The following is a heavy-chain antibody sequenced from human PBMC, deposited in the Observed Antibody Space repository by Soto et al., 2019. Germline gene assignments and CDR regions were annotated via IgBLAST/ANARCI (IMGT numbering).Heavy chain of an antibody. Sequence: EVQLVESGGGLVQPGGSLRLSCAASGFTVSSNYMSWVRQAPGKGLEWVSVIYSGGSTYYADSVKGRFTISRDNSKNTLYLQMNSLRAEDTAVYYCATRPYDFWSVKGVDIWGQGTMVTVSS. CDR3: ATRPYDFWSVKGVDI. V-gene: IGHV3-66*01. CDR1: GFTVSSNY. CDR2: IYSGGST. D-gene: IGHD3-3*01. J-gene: IGHJ3*02.